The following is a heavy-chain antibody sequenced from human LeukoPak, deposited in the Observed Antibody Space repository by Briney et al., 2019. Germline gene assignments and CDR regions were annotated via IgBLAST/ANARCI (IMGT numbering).Heavy chain of an antibody. CDR1: GASISGYY. CDR2: LYSSGTT. CDR3: ARGSSGSTKRYYFDY. V-gene: IGHV4-4*07. J-gene: IGHJ4*02. D-gene: IGHD3-22*01. Sequence: KPSETLSLTCTVSGASISGYYWTWVRQPADKGLEWIGRLYSSGTTYYNPSLKSRVTMSVDTSKNQFSLKLRSVTAADTAVYYCARGSSGSTKRYYFDYWGQGALVTVSS.